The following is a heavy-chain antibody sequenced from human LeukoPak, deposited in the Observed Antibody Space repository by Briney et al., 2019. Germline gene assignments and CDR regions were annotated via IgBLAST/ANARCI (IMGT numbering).Heavy chain of an antibody. Sequence: PSETLSLTCTVSGGSISSGSYYWSWIRQPAGTGLEWIGRIYTSGSTNYNPSLKSRVTISVDTSKNQFSLKLSSVTAADTAVYYCARGEEPGYSYPPGYYFDYWGQGTLVTVSS. D-gene: IGHD5-18*01. V-gene: IGHV4-61*02. J-gene: IGHJ4*02. CDR3: ARGEEPGYSYPPGYYFDY. CDR1: GGSISSGSYY. CDR2: IYTSGST.